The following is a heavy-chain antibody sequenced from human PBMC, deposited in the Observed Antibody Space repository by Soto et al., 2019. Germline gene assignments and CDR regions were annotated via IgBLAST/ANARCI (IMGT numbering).Heavy chain of an antibody. CDR2: IYYSGTT. Sequence: PSETLSLTCTVSGGSISNRNYYWGWIRQPPGKELEWIASIYYSGTTYYNTSLKSRVTISVDTSKNQFSLKLSSVTAADTAVYFCAKDGGYARLRDNWGRGTLVPVSS. CDR3: AKDGGYARLRDN. J-gene: IGHJ4*02. V-gene: IGHV4-39*02. D-gene: IGHD5-12*01. CDR1: GGSISNRNYY.